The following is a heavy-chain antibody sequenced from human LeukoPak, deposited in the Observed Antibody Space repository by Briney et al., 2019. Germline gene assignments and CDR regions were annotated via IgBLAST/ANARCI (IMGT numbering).Heavy chain of an antibody. V-gene: IGHV3-9*03. CDR1: GFTFDDYA. Sequence: GRSLRLSCAASGFTFDDYAMHWVRQAPGKGLDWVSGISWNSGSIGYADSVKGRFTISRDNAKNSLYLQMNGLRAEDMALYYCAKDVGPRIMAIWGQGTMVTVSS. D-gene: IGHD3-16*01. CDR3: AKDVGPRIMAI. CDR2: ISWNSGSI. J-gene: IGHJ3*02.